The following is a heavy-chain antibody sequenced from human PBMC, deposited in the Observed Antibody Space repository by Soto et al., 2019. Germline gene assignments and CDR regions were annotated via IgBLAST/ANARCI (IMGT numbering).Heavy chain of an antibody. CDR3: ARDSWYNWNQWYYYGMDV. V-gene: IGHV4-39*07. CDR2: IFYSGST. CDR1: GGSISSSSYY. J-gene: IGHJ6*02. Sequence: SETLSLTCTVSGGSISSSSYYWGWIRQPPGKGLEWIGSIFYSGSTYYNQSLKSRVTISVDTSKNQFSLKLSSVTAADTAVYYCARDSWYNWNQWYYYGMDVWGQGTTVTVSS. D-gene: IGHD1-20*01.